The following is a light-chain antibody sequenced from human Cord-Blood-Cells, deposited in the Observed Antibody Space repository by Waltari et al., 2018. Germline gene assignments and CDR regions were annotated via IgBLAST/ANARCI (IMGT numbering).Light chain of an antibody. CDR1: KLGVKD. V-gene: IGLV3-1*01. Sequence: SYELTQPPSVSVSPGQTASITCSRDKLGVKDPGWYPQKPGQSPVLVMYQDSKRPSGIPGRFSGSNSENTAALTTSGTHAMEEADYYCQAWDSSNVVFGGGIKLTV. CDR2: QDS. CDR3: QAWDSSNVV. J-gene: IGLJ2*01.